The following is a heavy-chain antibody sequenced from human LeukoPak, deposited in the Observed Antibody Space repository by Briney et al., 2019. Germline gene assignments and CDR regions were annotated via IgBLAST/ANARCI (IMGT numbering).Heavy chain of an antibody. D-gene: IGHD6-13*01. V-gene: IGHV1-2*02. Sequence: ASVKVSYKASGYTFTGYYMHWVRQAPGQGLEWMGWINPNSGGTNYAQKFQGRVTMTRDTSISTAYMELNRLRSDDSAVYYCARARSRTDPYFDYWGQGTLVTVSS. CDR1: GYTFTGYY. J-gene: IGHJ4*02. CDR2: INPNSGGT. CDR3: ARARSRTDPYFDY.